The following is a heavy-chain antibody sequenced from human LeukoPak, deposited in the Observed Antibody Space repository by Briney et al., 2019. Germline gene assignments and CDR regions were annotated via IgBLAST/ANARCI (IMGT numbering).Heavy chain of an antibody. CDR3: ARDGMRQYHSFDY. V-gene: IGHV1-8*01. CDR1: GYTFTSYD. D-gene: IGHD1-26*01. CDR2: MNPNSGNT. J-gene: IGHJ4*02. Sequence: ASVTVSCKASGYTFTSYDINWVRQATGQGREWMGWMNPNSGNTSYAQKVQGRVTLTRNTSISTAYMELSSLRSDDTAVYYCARDGMRQYHSFDYWGQGTLVTVSS.